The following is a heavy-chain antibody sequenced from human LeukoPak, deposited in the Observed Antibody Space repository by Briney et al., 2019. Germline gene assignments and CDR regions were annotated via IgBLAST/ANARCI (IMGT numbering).Heavy chain of an antibody. V-gene: IGHV3-43*02. CDR1: GFTFNKYA. CDR2: ISGDCITT. Sequence: GGSLRLSCAASGFTFNKYAMHWVRQAPGKGLEWVGLISGDCITTYYLDSVKGRFTISRDNSKNSLYLHMNSLGSEDTALYYCAKDHVYGGADDWGQGTLVTVSS. CDR3: AKDHVYGGADD. D-gene: IGHD4-23*01. J-gene: IGHJ4*02.